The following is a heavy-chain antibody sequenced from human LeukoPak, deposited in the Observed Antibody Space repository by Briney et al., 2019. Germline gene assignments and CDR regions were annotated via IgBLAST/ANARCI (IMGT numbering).Heavy chain of an antibody. J-gene: IGHJ4*02. Sequence: GESLKISCKGSGYSFTSYGIGWVRQMPGKVLEWMGIIYPGDSDTRYSPSFQGQVTISADKSIRTAYLQSISLKASDPAMYYCASGGPEYCTNGVCYSFAYWGKGPLVTVSS. D-gene: IGHD2-8*01. V-gene: IGHV5-51*01. CDR1: GYSFTSYG. CDR3: ASGGPEYCTNGVCYSFAY. CDR2: IYPGDSDT.